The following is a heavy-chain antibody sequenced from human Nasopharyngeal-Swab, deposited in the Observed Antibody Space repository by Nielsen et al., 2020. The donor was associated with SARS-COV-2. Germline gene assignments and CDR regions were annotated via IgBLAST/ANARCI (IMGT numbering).Heavy chain of an antibody. Sequence: SETLSLTCAVYGGSFSGYYWSWIHQPPGKGLEWIGEINHSGSTNYNPSLKSRVTISVDTSKNQFSLKLSSVTAADTAVYYCARNRVSSTSGAPNYYYYYGMDVWGQGTTVTVSS. D-gene: IGHD2-2*01. CDR3: ARNRVSSTSGAPNYYYYYGMDV. V-gene: IGHV4-34*01. CDR1: GGSFSGYY. CDR2: INHSGST. J-gene: IGHJ6*02.